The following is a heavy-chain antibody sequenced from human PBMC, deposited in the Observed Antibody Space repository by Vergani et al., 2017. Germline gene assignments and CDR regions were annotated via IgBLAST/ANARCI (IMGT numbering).Heavy chain of an antibody. J-gene: IGHJ4*02. Sequence: QVQLQESGPGLVKPSETLSLTCTVSGGSISSYYWSWIRQPPGKGLEWIGYIYYRGSTNYNPSLKSRVTISVDTSKNQFSLKLSSVTAADTAVYYCARRRCSSTSCPFDYWGQGTLVTVSS. CDR1: GGSISSYY. V-gene: IGHV4-59*08. CDR2: IYYRGST. D-gene: IGHD2-2*01. CDR3: ARRRCSSTSCPFDY.